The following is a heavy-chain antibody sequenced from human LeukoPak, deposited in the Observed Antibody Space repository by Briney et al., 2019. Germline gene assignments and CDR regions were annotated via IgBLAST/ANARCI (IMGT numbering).Heavy chain of an antibody. D-gene: IGHD3-3*01. CDR1: GGTFSSYA. CDR3: ARDSPTIFGVVLYYYYGMDV. Sequence: GASVKVSRKASGGTFSSYAISWVRQAPGQGLEWMGGIIPIFGTANYAQKFQGRVTITADESTSTAYMELSSLRSEDTAVYYCARDSPTIFGVVLYYYYGMDVWGQGTTVTVSS. CDR2: IIPIFGTA. J-gene: IGHJ6*02. V-gene: IGHV1-69*13.